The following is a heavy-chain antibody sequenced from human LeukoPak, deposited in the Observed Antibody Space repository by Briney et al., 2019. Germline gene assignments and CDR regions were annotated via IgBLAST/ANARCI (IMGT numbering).Heavy chain of an antibody. J-gene: IGHJ4*02. D-gene: IGHD6-13*01. CDR2: MYSGGGA. V-gene: IGHV4-4*07. CDR3: ARGAGPFDY. CDR1: GGSISSDY. Sequence: PSEALSLTCTVSGGSISSDYWSWIRQSAGKGLEWIGRMYSGGGANSNPSLKSRVTMSVDTSKNQLSLKLNSVTAADTAIYYCARGAGPFDYWGQGTLVTVSS.